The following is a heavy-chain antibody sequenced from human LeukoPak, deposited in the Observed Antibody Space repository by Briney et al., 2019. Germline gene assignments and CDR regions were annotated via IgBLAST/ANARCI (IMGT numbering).Heavy chain of an antibody. CDR2: IRYDGSNK. CDR1: GFTFSTYA. J-gene: IGHJ4*02. CDR3: AKGVWELLGYFDY. D-gene: IGHD1-26*01. V-gene: IGHV3-30*02. Sequence: GGSLRLSCAASGFTFSTYAMNWVRQAPGKGLEWVAFIRYDGSNKYYADSVKGRFTISRDNSKNTLYLQMNSLRAEDTAVYYCAKGVWELLGYFDYWGQGTLVTVSS.